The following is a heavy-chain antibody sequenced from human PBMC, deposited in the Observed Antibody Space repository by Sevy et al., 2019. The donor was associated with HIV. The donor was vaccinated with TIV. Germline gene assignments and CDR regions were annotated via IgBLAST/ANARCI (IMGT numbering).Heavy chain of an antibody. CDR2: IIPIFGTA. J-gene: IGHJ6*02. Sequence: ASVKVSCKASGGTFSSYAISWVRQAPGQGLEWMGGIIPIFGTANYAQKFQGRVTITADESTSTAYMELSSLRSEDTAVYCCASSTTIFGVVIVPHYYYGMDVWGQGTTVTVSS. D-gene: IGHD3-3*01. CDR3: ASSTTIFGVVIVPHYYYGMDV. CDR1: GGTFSSYA. V-gene: IGHV1-69*13.